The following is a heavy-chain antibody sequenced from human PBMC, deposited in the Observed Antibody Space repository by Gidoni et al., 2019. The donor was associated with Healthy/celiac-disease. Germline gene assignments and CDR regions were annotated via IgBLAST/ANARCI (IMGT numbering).Heavy chain of an antibody. D-gene: IGHD2-15*01. V-gene: IGHV1-69*06. Sequence: QVQLVQSGAEVKNPGSSLKVSCKASRGLFSSYAISWVRQAPGQGLEWMGVIIPIFGTANYEQKFQGRVTITADKSTSTAYMELSRLRSEDTAVYYCARESYGGNNWYFDLWGRGTLVTVSS. CDR3: ARESYGGNNWYFDL. CDR1: RGLFSSYA. J-gene: IGHJ2*01. CDR2: IIPIFGTA.